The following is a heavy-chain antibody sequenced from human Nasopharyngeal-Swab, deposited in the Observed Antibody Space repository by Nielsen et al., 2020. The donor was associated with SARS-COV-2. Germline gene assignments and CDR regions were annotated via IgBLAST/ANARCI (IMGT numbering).Heavy chain of an antibody. CDR2: ISGGSTYT. D-gene: IGHD3-3*01. CDR3: AGDVSGYYPEF. CDR1: GFTISGHY. Sequence: GGSLRLSCAASGFTISGHYMSWIRQAPGKGLEWVASISGGSTYTNYADSVKGRFTIPRDNAHNSAYLHLSSLRAEDTAVYFCAGDVSGYYPEFWGQGTLVTVSS. J-gene: IGHJ4*02. V-gene: IGHV3-11*06.